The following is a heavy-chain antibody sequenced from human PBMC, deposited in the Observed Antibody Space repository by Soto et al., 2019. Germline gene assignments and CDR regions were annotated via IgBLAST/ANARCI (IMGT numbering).Heavy chain of an antibody. CDR2: VSGSGGST. Sequence: EVQLLESGGGLVQPGGSLRLSCAASGFTFSSYAMSWVRQAPGKRLEWISAVSGSGGSTYYADSVKGRFTISRDNSEDTLYLQMNNLRAEDTAVYYCAKPPDYNWNDYWGQGTLVTVSS. CDR1: GFTFSSYA. V-gene: IGHV3-23*01. D-gene: IGHD1-20*01. J-gene: IGHJ4*02. CDR3: AKPPDYNWNDY.